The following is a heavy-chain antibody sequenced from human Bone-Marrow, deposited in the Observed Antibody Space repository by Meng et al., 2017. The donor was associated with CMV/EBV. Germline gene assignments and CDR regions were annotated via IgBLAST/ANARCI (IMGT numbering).Heavy chain of an antibody. J-gene: IGHJ4*02. Sequence: GGSLRLSCAASGFTVSSNYMSWVRQAPGKGLEWVSVIYSGGSTYYADSVKGRFTISIDNSKNTLYLQMNSLRAEDTAVYYCARVDGDIWSGYFCDYWGQGPLVTVSS. CDR1: GFTVSSNY. D-gene: IGHD3-3*01. CDR3: ARVDGDIWSGYFCDY. CDR2: IYSGGST. V-gene: IGHV3-53*01.